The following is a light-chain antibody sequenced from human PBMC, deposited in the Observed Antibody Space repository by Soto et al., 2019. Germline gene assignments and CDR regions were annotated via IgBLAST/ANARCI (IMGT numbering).Light chain of an antibody. CDR1: SSDVGAYIF. Sequence: QSALTQPASVSGSPGQSITISCTGTSSDVGAYIFVSWYQQHPGKAPKLMIYDIINRPSGVSNRFSGSKSGNTASLTISGLQAEDEAYYYCVSFTTSRSYVFGTGTQLTVL. V-gene: IGLV2-14*03. J-gene: IGLJ1*01. CDR3: VSFTTSRSYV. CDR2: DII.